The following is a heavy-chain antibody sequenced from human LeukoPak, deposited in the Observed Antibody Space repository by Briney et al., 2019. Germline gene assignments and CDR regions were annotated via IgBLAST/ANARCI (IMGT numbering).Heavy chain of an antibody. J-gene: IGHJ3*02. CDR2: IRQSGDIT. CDR3: VRRGGSDGWGAFDI. V-gene: IGHV3-23*01. CDR1: EFTFSNYV. D-gene: IGHD5-24*01. Sequence: QAGGSLRLSCAASEFTFSNYVMNWVRQAPGKGLEWVSSIRQSGDITYYADSVKGRFTISRDNSKNTLSLQMSSLSREDTAIYYCVRRGGSDGWGAFDIWGQGTVVTVSS.